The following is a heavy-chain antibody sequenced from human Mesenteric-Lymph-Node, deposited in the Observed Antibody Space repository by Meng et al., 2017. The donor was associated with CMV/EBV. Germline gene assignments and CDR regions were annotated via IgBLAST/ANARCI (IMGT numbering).Heavy chain of an antibody. Sequence: KVSCKASGYSFTSYWIGWVRQMPGKGLEWMGIIYPGDSDTRYSPSFQGQVTISADKSISTAYLQWSSLKASDTAMYYCARTGVTYCSSTSCYPDYWGQGTLVTVSS. V-gene: IGHV5-51*01. CDR3: ARTGVTYCSSTSCYPDY. CDR1: GYSFTSYW. J-gene: IGHJ4*02. CDR2: IYPGDSDT. D-gene: IGHD2-2*01.